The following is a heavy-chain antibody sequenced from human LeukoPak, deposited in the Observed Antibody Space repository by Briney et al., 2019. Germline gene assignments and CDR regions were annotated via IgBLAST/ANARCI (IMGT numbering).Heavy chain of an antibody. J-gene: IGHJ6*03. CDR2: MNPNSGNT. D-gene: IGHD4/OR15-4a*01. CDR1: GYTLTSYD. CDR3: ARDSDYDYYYYYMDV. Sequence: ASVKVSCKASGYTLTSYDINWVRQATGQGLEWMGWMNPNSGNTGYAQKFQGRVTMTRNTSISTAYMELSSLRSEDTAVYYCARDSDYDYYYYYMDVWGKGTTVTVSS. V-gene: IGHV1-8*01.